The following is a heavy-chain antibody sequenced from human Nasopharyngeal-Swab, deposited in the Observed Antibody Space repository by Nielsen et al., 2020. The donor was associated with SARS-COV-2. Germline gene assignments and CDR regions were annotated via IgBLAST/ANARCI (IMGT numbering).Heavy chain of an antibody. J-gene: IGHJ4*02. CDR3: ARIYCSTTSCSNFDY. CDR1: GGSISSGGYY. V-gene: IGHV4-31*03. Sequence: SETLSLTCTVSGGSISSGGYYWSWIRQHPEKGLEWIGSSHYSGSTYYNPSLKSRVTISVDTSKNQFSLELSSVTAADTAVYYRARIYCSTTSCSNFDYWGQGTLVTVSS. D-gene: IGHD2-2*01. CDR2: SHYSGST.